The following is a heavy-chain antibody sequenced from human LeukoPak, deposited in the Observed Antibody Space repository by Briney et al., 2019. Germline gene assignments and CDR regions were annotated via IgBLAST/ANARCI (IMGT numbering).Heavy chain of an antibody. V-gene: IGHV3-30*03. J-gene: IGHJ4*02. CDR2: ISYDGSNK. CDR1: GFTFSSYG. Sequence: GVSLRLSCAASGFTFSSYGMHWVRLAPGKGLEWVAVISYDGSNKYYADSVKGRFTISRDNSKNTLYLQMNSLRAEDTAVYYCARKEMAPNWGQGTLVTVSS. CDR3: ARKEMAPN. D-gene: IGHD5-24*01.